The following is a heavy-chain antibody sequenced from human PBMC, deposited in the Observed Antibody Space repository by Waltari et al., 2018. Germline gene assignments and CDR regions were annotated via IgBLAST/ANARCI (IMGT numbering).Heavy chain of an antibody. Sequence: EVQLVESGGGLVQPGGSLRLSCSDSGFSFSRYWMHWVRQAPGKGLVWFSGISFDGNSISYADSVKGRFTISRDNANNTLYLEMNSLRAEDTGVYCCARLTTVDVWGQGTTVIVSS. CDR1: GFSFSRYW. J-gene: IGHJ6*02. D-gene: IGHD4-17*01. CDR3: ARLTTVDV. CDR2: ISFDGNSI. V-gene: IGHV3-74*01.